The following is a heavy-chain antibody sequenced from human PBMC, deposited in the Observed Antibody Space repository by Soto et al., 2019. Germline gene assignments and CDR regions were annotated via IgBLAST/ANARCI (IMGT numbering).Heavy chain of an antibody. J-gene: IGHJ6*02. D-gene: IGHD3-3*01. CDR2: IDPGDSYT. CDR3: ARRDFCCGYYTAPDQSYYYYYGMDG. V-gene: IGHV5-10-1*01. Sequence: GESLKISCKGSGYSFTSYWISWVRQMPGKGLEWMGRIDPGDSYTNYSPSFQGHVTISADKSISTAYLQWSSLKASDTAMYYCARRDFCCGYYTAPDQSYYYYYGMDGWGQGTPVTVSS. CDR1: GYSFTSYW.